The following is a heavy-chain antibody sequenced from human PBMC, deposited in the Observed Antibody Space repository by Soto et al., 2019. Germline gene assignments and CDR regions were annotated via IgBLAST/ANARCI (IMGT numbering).Heavy chain of an antibody. CDR2: TYYRSKWYH. J-gene: IGHJ4*02. V-gene: IGHV6-1*01. CDR3: TSVSDSSGWFDY. Sequence: PSQTLSLTCAISGDSVSSNIAAWNWVRQSPSRGLEWLGRTYYRSKWYHDYALSVKSRITINPDTSKNQVSLQLNSVTPEDTAMYYCTSVSDSSGWFDYWGQGTLVTVSS. D-gene: IGHD6-19*01. CDR1: GDSVSSNIAA.